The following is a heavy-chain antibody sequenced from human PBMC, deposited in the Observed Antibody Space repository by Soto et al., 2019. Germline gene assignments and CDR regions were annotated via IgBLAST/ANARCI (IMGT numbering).Heavy chain of an antibody. CDR1: GLTFSSYA. V-gene: IGHV1-69*01. Sequence: GASVKVSCKASGLTFSSYAINGVRQAPGQGLEWMGGIITIFGTANYAQKLQGRVTITADESTSTAYMELSSLRSEDTAVYYCARDRSEQWLVRRSNYGMDVWGQGTPVTVSS. CDR3: ARDRSEQWLVRRSNYGMDV. CDR2: IITIFGTA. J-gene: IGHJ6*02. D-gene: IGHD6-19*01.